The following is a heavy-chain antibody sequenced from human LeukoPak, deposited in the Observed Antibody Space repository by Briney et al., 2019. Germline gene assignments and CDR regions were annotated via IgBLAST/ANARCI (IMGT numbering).Heavy chain of an antibody. CDR1: GFTFDDYA. J-gene: IGHJ4*02. CDR2: ISWNSGSI. D-gene: IGHD3-22*01. Sequence: GGSLRLSCAASGFTFDDYAMHWVRHAPGKGLEWVSGISWNSGSIGYADSVKGRFTISRDNAKNSLYLQMNSLRAEDTALYYCAKDMHYYDSSGYHNYYFDYWGQGTLVTVSS. CDR3: AKDMHYYDSSGYHNYYFDY. V-gene: IGHV3-9*01.